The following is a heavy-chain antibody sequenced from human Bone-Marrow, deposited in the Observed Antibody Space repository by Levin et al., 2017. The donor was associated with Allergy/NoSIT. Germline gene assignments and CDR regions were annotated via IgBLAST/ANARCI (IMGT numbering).Heavy chain of an antibody. CDR2: IWYDGSEK. V-gene: IGHV3-33*01. CDR3: ARAEVPYFDY. CDR1: GFIFSNYG. J-gene: IGHJ4*02. Sequence: GGSLRLSCVASGFIFSNYGMHWLRQAPGKGLEWVAVIWYDGSEKYYADSVKGRFTISRDDSKATLSLQMNSLRAEDTAVYYCARAEVPYFDYWGQGTLVTVSS.